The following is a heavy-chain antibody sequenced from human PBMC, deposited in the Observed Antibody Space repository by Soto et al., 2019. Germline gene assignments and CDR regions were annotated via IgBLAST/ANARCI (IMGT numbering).Heavy chain of an antibody. J-gene: IGHJ4*02. CDR1: GGTFSSYA. CDR3: ARVTYDYVWGSYRQVDY. V-gene: IGHV1-69*12. CDR2: IIPIFGTA. D-gene: IGHD3-16*02. Sequence: QVQLVQSGAEVKKPGSSVKVSCKASGGTFSSYAISWVRQAPGQGLEWMGGIIPIFGTANYAQKFQGRVTIIADESTSTAYMELSSLRSEDTAVYYCARVTYDYVWGSYRQVDYWGQGTLVTVSS.